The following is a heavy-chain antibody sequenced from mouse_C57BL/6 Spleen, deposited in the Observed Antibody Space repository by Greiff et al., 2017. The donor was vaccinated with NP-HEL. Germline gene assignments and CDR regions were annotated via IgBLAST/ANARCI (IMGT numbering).Heavy chain of an antibody. V-gene: IGHV5-4*03. CDR3: ARGEGNYNWYFDV. Sequence: EVKLVESGGGLVKPGGSLKLSCAASGFTFSSYAMSWVRQTPEKRLEWVATISDGGSYTYYPDNVKGRFTISRDNAKNNLYLQMSHLKSEDTAMYYCARGEGNYNWYFDVWGTGTTVTVSS. CDR1: GFTFSSYA. J-gene: IGHJ1*03. CDR2: ISDGGSYT. D-gene: IGHD2-1*01.